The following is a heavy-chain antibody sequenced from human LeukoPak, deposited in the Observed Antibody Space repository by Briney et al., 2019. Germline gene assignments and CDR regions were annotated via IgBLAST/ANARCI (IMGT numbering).Heavy chain of an antibody. CDR2: IYYSGST. V-gene: IGHV4-31*03. CDR1: GGSISSGGYY. J-gene: IGHJ4*02. CDR3: ARVTTYYDILTGYYPYYFDY. D-gene: IGHD3-9*01. Sequence: LQTLSLTCTVSGGSISSGGYYWSWIRQHPGKGLEWIGYIYYSGSTYYNPSLKSRVTISVDTSKNQFSLKLSSVTAADTAVYYCARVTTYYDILTGYYPYYFDYWGQGTLVTVSS.